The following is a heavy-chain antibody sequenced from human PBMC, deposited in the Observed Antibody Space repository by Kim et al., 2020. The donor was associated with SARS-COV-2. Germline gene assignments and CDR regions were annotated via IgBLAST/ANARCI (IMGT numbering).Heavy chain of an antibody. CDR3: AKLSGRDSNWVLNPFDD. J-gene: IGHJ4*02. CDR2: ISGNGATT. V-gene: IGHV3-23*01. CDR1: GFTFSTNA. D-gene: IGHD6-13*01. Sequence: GGSLRLSCAASGFTFSTNAMSWVRQPPGKGLEWVSAISGNGATTYYADSVKGRFTISRDNSKNTLYLQMNILRAEDRAIYFCAKLSGRDSNWVLNPFDDWGQGTLVTVSS.